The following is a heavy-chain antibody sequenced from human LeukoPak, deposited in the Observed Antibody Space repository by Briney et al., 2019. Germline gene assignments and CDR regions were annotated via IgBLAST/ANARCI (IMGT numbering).Heavy chain of an antibody. CDR2: INHSGST. Sequence: PSETLSLTCAVYGGSFSGYYWSWIRQPPGKGLEWIGEINHSGSTNYNPSLKSRVTISVDTSKNQFSLKLSSVTAADTAVYYCARVMVRGTSKAPWFDPWGQGTLVTVSS. J-gene: IGHJ5*02. V-gene: IGHV4-34*01. CDR3: ARVMVRGTSKAPWFDP. D-gene: IGHD3-10*01. CDR1: GGSFSGYY.